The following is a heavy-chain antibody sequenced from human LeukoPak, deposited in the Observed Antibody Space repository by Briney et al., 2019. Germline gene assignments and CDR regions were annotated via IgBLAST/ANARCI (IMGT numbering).Heavy chain of an antibody. Sequence: PSETLSLTCAVYGGSFSGYYWSWIRQPPGKGLEWIGEINHSGSTNYNPSLKSRVTISVDTSKNQFSLKLSSVTAADTAVYYCARLTRWYCSGGSCYSDNWFDPWGQGTLVTVSS. J-gene: IGHJ5*02. CDR3: ARLTRWYCSGGSCYSDNWFDP. V-gene: IGHV4-34*01. D-gene: IGHD2-15*01. CDR2: INHSGST. CDR1: GGSFSGYY.